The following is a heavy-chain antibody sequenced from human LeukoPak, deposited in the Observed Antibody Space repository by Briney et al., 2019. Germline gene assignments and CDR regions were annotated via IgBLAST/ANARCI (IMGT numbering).Heavy chain of an antibody. CDR3: ARGGVLRYFDWLFGLDY. CDR2: ISAYNGNT. Sequence: GASVKVSCKASGYTFTSYGISWVRQAPGQGLEWMGWISAYNGNTNYAQKLQGRVTMTTDTSTSTAYMELRSLRSDDTAVYYCARGGVLRYFDWLFGLDYWGQGTLVTVSS. D-gene: IGHD3-9*01. V-gene: IGHV1-18*01. CDR1: GYTFTSYG. J-gene: IGHJ4*02.